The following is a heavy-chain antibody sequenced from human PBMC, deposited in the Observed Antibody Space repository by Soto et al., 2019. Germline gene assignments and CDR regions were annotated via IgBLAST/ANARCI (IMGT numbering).Heavy chain of an antibody. J-gene: IGHJ4*02. V-gene: IGHV3-13*04. Sequence: EVQLVESGGGLVQPGGSLRLSCAASGFTFSSYDMHWVRQATGKGLEWVSAIGTAGDTYYPGSVKGRFTISRENAKNSLYLQMNRLRAGNTAVYYCARAIDYDILTGYPAPPDYWGQGTLVTVSS. CDR3: ARAIDYDILTGYPAPPDY. CDR2: IGTAGDT. D-gene: IGHD3-9*01. CDR1: GFTFSSYD.